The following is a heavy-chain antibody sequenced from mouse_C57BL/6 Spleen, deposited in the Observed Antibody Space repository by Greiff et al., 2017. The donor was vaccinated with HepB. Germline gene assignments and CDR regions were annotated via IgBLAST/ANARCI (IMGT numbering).Heavy chain of an antibody. V-gene: IGHV10-1*01. CDR2: IRSKSNNYAT. J-gene: IGHJ2*01. CDR1: GFSFNTYA. CDR3: VRHGSQGYFDY. Sequence: EVQLVESGGGLVQPKGSLKLSCAASGFSFNTYAMNWVRQAPGKGLEWVARIRSKSNNYATYYADSVKDTFTISRDDSESILYLQMNNLKTEDTAVYYCVRHGSQGYFDYWGQGTTLTVSS.